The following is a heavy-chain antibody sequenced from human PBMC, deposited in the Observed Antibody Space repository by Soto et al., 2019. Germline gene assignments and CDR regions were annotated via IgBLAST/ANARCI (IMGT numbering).Heavy chain of an antibody. V-gene: IGHV3-23*01. CDR3: AKDLITTGNAAAGFRFPAVAQPGTPRQQPD. CDR1: GFTFSSYA. J-gene: IGHJ4*02. CDR2: ISGSGGST. Sequence: GGSLRLSCAASGFTFSSYAMSWVRQAPGKGLEWVSAISGSGGSTYYADSVKGRFTISRDNSKNTLYLQMNSLRAEDTAVYYCAKDLITTGNAAAGFRFPAVAQPGTPRQQPDWGQGTLVTVSS. D-gene: IGHD6-13*01.